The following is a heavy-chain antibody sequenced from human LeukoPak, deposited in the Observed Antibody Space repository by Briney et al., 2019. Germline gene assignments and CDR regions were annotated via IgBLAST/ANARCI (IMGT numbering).Heavy chain of an antibody. J-gene: IGHJ4*02. CDR2: IYYSGTS. V-gene: IGHV4-59*01. CDR3: ARIDAVAATPTSFDY. D-gene: IGHD6-19*01. CDR1: GGSISIFY. Sequence: SETLSLTCTISGGSISIFYWSWIRQPPGKGLEWIGAIYYSGTSNYNPSLKSRVTISLDTSKNQFSLRLSSVTAADTAVYYCARIDAVAATPTSFDYWGQGTLVTVSS.